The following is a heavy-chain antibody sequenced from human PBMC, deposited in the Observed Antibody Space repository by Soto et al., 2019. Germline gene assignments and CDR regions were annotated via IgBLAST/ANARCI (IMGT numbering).Heavy chain of an antibody. CDR1: GYRFSRYW. CDR3: ARRRGSGSDYYYNYGMGV. J-gene: IGHJ6*02. D-gene: IGHD1-26*01. V-gene: IGHV5-51*01. CDR2: MYPGDSEI. Sequence: GESLKISFKGSGYRFSRYWIGLVRQIPGKGLEWMGIMYPGDSEIRYSPSFQGQVTISADTSISTAYLQWSSLKASDTAIYYCARRRGSGSDYYYNYGMGVWGQGTTVTSP.